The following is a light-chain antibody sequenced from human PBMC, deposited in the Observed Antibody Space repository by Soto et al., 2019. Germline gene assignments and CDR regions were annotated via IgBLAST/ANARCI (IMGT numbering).Light chain of an antibody. CDR2: EVS. CDR3: YSNAGGPWV. V-gene: IGLV2-23*02. Sequence: QSVLTQPASVSGSPGQSITISCTGTSSDVGSSNLVSWYQQHPGKAPKLMIHEVSQRPSGVSHRFSGSKSANTASLTISGLQAEDEADYYCYSNAGGPWVFGGGTKLTVL. CDR1: SSDVGSSNL. J-gene: IGLJ3*02.